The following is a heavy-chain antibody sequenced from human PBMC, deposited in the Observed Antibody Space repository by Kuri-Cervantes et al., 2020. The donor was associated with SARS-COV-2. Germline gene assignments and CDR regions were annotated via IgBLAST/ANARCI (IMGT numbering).Heavy chain of an antibody. V-gene: IGHV3-21*04. Sequence: GESLKISCAASGFTFSSYSMNWVRQAPGKGLEWVSSISSSSSYIYYADSVKGRFTISRDNAKNSLYLQMNSLRAEDTAVYHCASERSPKYCSRTSCYVIWGQGTLVTVSS. J-gene: IGHJ4*02. D-gene: IGHD2-2*01. CDR2: ISSSSSYI. CDR1: GFTFSSYS. CDR3: ASERSPKYCSRTSCYVI.